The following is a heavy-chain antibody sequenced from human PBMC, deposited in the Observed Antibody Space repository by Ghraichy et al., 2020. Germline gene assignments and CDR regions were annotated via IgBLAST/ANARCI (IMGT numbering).Heavy chain of an antibody. J-gene: IGHJ4*02. CDR1: GFTFSTSG. Sequence: AGSLRLSCATSGFTFSTSGMHWVRQALGKGLEWVAFIRYDGDNKFYADSVKGRFTISRDNSKNTLYLQMDSLRADDTAVYYCAATIRKDTAWEYYFDYWGQGTLVTVSS. D-gene: IGHD5-12*01. CDR3: AATIRKDTAWEYYFDY. CDR2: IRYDGDNK. V-gene: IGHV3-30*02.